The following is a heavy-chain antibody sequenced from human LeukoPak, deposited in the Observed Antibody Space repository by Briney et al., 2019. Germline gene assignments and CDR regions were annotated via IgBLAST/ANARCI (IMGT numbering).Heavy chain of an antibody. D-gene: IGHD3-22*01. CDR1: GFTVSSNY. CDR2: NYSGGST. J-gene: IGHJ4*02. CDR3: AIRYYDSSGYLFDY. V-gene: IGHV3-53*01. Sequence: PGGSLRLSCAASGFTVSSNYMSWVRQAPGKGLEWVSVNYSGGSTYYADSVKGRFTISRDNSKNTLYLQMNSLRAEDTAVYYCAIRYYDSSGYLFDYWGQGTLVTVSS.